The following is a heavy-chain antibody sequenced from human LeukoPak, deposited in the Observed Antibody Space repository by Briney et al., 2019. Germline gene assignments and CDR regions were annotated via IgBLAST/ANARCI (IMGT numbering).Heavy chain of an antibody. CDR2: INPSGGST. J-gene: IGHJ4*02. D-gene: IGHD6-13*01. CDR1: GYTFTSYY. CDR3: ARSSIIAAAGPYYFDY. V-gene: IGHV1-46*01. Sequence: GASVKVSCKASGYTFTSYYMHWVRQAPGQGLEWMGIINPSGGSTSYAQKFQGRVTMTRDTSTSTVYMELSSLRSEDTAVYYCARSSIIAAAGPYYFDYWGQGTLVTVSS.